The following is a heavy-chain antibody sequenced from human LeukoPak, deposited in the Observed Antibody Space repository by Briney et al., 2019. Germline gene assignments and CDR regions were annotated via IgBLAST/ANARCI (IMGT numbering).Heavy chain of an antibody. J-gene: IGHJ6*02. CDR1: GFTFSSYS. V-gene: IGHV3-21*01. Sequence: PGGSLRLSCAASGFTFSSYSMNWVRQAPGKGLEWVSSISSSSSYIYYADSVKGRFTISRDNAKNSLYLQMNSLRAEDTAVYYCARVVGENSYYYYNYYGMGVWGQGTTVTVSS. D-gene: IGHD5-18*01. CDR2: ISSSSSYI. CDR3: ARVVGENSYYYYNYYGMGV.